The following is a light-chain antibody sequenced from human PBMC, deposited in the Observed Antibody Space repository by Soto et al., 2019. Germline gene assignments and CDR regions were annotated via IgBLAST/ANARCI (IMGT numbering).Light chain of an antibody. CDR1: QSVSSSY. Sequence: EIVLTQSRGTLSLSPGERATLSCSASQSVSSSYLAWYQQKPGQAPRLLIYGASSRATGIPDRFSGSGSGTDFTLTISRLEPEDFAVYYCQQYGSSPRTFGQGTKADNK. V-gene: IGKV3-20*01. J-gene: IGKJ1*01. CDR3: QQYGSSPRT. CDR2: GAS.